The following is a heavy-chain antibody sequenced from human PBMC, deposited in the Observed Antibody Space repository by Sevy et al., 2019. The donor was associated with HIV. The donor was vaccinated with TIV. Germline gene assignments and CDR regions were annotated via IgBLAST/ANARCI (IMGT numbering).Heavy chain of an antibody. V-gene: IGHV3-53*01. J-gene: IGHJ6*02. Sequence: GGSLRLSCVASGLTVGSLSINWVRQAPGKGLEWVSLIYSAGTTFYSDSVKGRFTISRDNSNNTLDLQMNSLRAEDTAIYYCARIKGASSSYAMDVWGQGTTVIVSS. D-gene: IGHD2-2*01. CDR1: GLTVGSLS. CDR3: ARIKGASSSYAMDV. CDR2: IYSAGTT.